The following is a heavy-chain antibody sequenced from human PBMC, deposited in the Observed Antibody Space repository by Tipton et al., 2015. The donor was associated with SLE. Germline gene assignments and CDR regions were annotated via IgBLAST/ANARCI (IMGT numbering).Heavy chain of an antibody. V-gene: IGHV4-39*07. CDR2: INHSGST. J-gene: IGHJ6*03. CDR1: GGSISSSSYY. D-gene: IGHD2-2*01. Sequence: TLSLTCTVSGGSISSSSYYWGWIRQPPGKGLEWIGEINHSGSTNYNPSLKSRVTISVDTSKNQFSLKLSSVTAADTAVYYCARGYCSSTSCYYYYMDVWGKGTTVTVSS. CDR3: ARGYCSSTSCYYYYMDV.